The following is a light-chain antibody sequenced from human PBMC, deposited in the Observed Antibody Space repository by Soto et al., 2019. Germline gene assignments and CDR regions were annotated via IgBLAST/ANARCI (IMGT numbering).Light chain of an antibody. J-gene: IGKJ1*01. CDR3: QQYNKWPPET. CDR2: GAS. CDR1: PSVTNY. V-gene: IGKV3-15*01. Sequence: EIVLTQSPATLSLSPGERATLSCRASPSVTNYLAWYQQKPGQPPRLLIYGASTRATGIPARFSGSGSGTDFTLIISSLQSEDFAVYYCQQYNKWPPETFGQGTKVDIK.